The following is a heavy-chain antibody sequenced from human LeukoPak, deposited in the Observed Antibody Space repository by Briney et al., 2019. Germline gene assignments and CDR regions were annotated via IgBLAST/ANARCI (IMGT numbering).Heavy chain of an antibody. CDR2: IKQDGSEK. CDR3: ARDPYDSSGYPFDY. CDR1: GFSFSSYW. D-gene: IGHD3-22*01. J-gene: IGHJ4*02. Sequence: GGSLRPSCAASGFSFSSYWMTWVRQAPGKGLEWLASIKQDGSEKYYVDSVKGRFTISRDNAKNSLYLQMNSLRAEDTAVYYCARDPYDSSGYPFDYWGQGTLVTVSS. V-gene: IGHV3-7*01.